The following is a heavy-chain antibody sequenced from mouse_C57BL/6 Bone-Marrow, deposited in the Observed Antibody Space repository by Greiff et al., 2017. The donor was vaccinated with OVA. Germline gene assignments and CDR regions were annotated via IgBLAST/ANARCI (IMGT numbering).Heavy chain of an antibody. CDR2: IWSDGST. CDR3: ARHDSIYYDYDGGYAMDY. V-gene: IGHV2-6-1*01. CDR1: GFSLTSYG. D-gene: IGHD2-4*01. J-gene: IGHJ4*01. Sequence: VQLQESGPGLVAPSQSLSITCTVSGFSLTSYGVHWVRQPPGKGLEWLVVIWSDGSTTYNSALKSRLSISKDNSKSQVFLKMNSLQTDDTAMYYCARHDSIYYDYDGGYAMDYWGQGTSVTVSS.